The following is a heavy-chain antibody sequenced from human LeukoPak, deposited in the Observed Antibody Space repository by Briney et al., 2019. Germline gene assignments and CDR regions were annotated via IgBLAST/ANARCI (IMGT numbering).Heavy chain of an antibody. Sequence: ASVKVSCKASGYTFTSYDINWVRQATGQGLEWMGWMNPNSGNTGYAQKFQGRVTMTRNTSISTAYMELSSLRSEDTAVYHCASPKQPRNYYGMDVWGQGTTVTVSS. D-gene: IGHD6-13*01. J-gene: IGHJ6*02. V-gene: IGHV1-8*01. CDR3: ASPKQPRNYYGMDV. CDR1: GYTFTSYD. CDR2: MNPNSGNT.